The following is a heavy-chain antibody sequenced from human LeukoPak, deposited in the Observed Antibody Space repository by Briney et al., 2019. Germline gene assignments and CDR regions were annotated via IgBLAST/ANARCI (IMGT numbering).Heavy chain of an antibody. CDR3: ARGVEDGYNGGPFDY. V-gene: IGHV3-48*02. D-gene: IGHD5-24*01. Sequence: GGSLRLSCAASGFTFSSSWIHWVRQAPGKGLEWVSYISSSSSTIYYADSVKGRFTISRDNAKNSLYLQMNSLRDEDTAVYYCARGVEDGYNGGPFDYWGQGTLVTVSS. CDR1: GFTFSSSW. J-gene: IGHJ4*02. CDR2: ISSSSSTI.